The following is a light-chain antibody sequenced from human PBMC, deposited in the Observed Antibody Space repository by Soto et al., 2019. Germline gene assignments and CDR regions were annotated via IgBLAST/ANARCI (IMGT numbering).Light chain of an antibody. Sequence: DIQMAQSPSSVSVSVGGTVTITCRASQGFSDWLAWYQQKPGKAPKLLIYAASTLQSGVPSRFSGSGSGTDFTLTISSLQPEDVATYYCQQAKSFPLTFGGGTKVEIQ. J-gene: IGKJ4*01. CDR3: QQAKSFPLT. CDR1: QGFSDW. CDR2: AAS. V-gene: IGKV1-12*01.